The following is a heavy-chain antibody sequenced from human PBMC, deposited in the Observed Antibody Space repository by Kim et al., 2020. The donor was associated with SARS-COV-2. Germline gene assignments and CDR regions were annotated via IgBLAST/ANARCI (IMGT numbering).Heavy chain of an antibody. J-gene: IGHJ6*02. CDR1: GFTFSSYG. CDR3: AIIAVAGYQGDYGMDV. Sequence: GGSLRLSCAASGFTFSSYGMHWVRQAPGKGLEWVAVISYDGSNKYYADSVKGRFTISRDNSKNTLYLQMNSLRAEDTAVYYCAIIAVAGYQGDYGMDVWGQGTTVTVSS. V-gene: IGHV3-30*03. D-gene: IGHD6-19*01. CDR2: ISYDGSNK.